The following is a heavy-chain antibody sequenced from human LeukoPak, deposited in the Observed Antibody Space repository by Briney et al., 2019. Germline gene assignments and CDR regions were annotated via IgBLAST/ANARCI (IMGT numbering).Heavy chain of an antibody. J-gene: IGHJ6*02. V-gene: IGHV4-39*01. D-gene: IGHD5-18*01. Sequence: SETLSLTCTVSSGSISGSSYYWGWIRQPPGEGLEWIGNIYYSGSTYYNPSLKSRVTISVDTSKNQFSLNLSSVTAADSALYYCARVRYSYGYYYAMDVWGQGTTVTVSS. CDR2: IYYSGST. CDR3: ARVRYSYGYYYAMDV. CDR1: SGSISGSSYY.